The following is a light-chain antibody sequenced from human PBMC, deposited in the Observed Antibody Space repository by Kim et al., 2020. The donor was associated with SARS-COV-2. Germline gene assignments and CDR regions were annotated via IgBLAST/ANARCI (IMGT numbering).Light chain of an antibody. J-gene: IGLJ3*02. CDR3: SSYTSSSWV. Sequence: PGQSITLSCTGTSNDVGGYNYVSWYQQHPGKAPKLMIYDVDNRPSGVSNRFSGSKSGNTASLTISGLQAEDEADYYCSSYTSSSWVFGGGTQLTVL. CDR1: SNDVGGYNY. V-gene: IGLV2-14*03. CDR2: DVD.